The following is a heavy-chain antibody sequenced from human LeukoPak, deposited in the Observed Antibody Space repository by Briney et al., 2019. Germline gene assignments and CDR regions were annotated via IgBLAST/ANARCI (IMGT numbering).Heavy chain of an antibody. J-gene: IGHJ4*02. CDR1: GFTFSSYW. Sequence: GGSLRLSCAASGFTFSSYWMSWVRQAPGKGLEWVANIKQDGSEKYYVDSVKGRFTISRDNAKNSLYLQMNSLRAEDTAVYYCAKDGLAAAGWFDYWGQGTLVTVSS. V-gene: IGHV3-7*01. CDR2: IKQDGSEK. CDR3: AKDGLAAAGWFDY. D-gene: IGHD6-13*01.